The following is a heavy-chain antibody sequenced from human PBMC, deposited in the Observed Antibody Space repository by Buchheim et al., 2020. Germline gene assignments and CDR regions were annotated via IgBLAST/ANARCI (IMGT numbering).Heavy chain of an antibody. Sequence: QVQLVQSGAEVKKPGSSVKVSCKASGGTFSSYAISWVRQAPGQGLEWMGGIIPIFGTANYAQKFQGRVTITADKSTSTAYMELSSLRSEDTAVDYCARASKRIAAAGPYYYYGMDVWGQGTT. V-gene: IGHV1-69*06. CDR3: ARASKRIAAAGPYYYYGMDV. CDR2: IIPIFGTA. CDR1: GGTFSSYA. D-gene: IGHD6-13*01. J-gene: IGHJ6*02.